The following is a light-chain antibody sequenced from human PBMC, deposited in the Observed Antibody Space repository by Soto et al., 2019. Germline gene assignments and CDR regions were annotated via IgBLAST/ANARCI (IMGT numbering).Light chain of an antibody. Sequence: EIVMTQSPGTLSVSPGERATLSCRASQSLSSNLAWYQQKPGQAPGLLIYGASTRATGIPARFSGSGSGTEFTLTISSLQSEDFAVYYCQQYNNWPPYTFGQGTKLEIK. J-gene: IGKJ2*01. CDR3: QQYNNWPPYT. CDR1: QSLSSN. CDR2: GAS. V-gene: IGKV3-15*01.